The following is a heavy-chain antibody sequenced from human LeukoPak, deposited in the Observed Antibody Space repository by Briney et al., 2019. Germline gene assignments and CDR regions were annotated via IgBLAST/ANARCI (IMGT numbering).Heavy chain of an antibody. CDR2: ISWDGGST. J-gene: IGHJ4*02. V-gene: IGHV3-43D*03. D-gene: IGHD5-24*01. Sequence: GGSLRLSCAASGFTFNSYAMHWVRQAPGKGLEWVSLISWDGGSTYYADSVKGRFTISRDNSKNSLYLQMNSLRAEDTALYYCAKDGGDGYSHFDYWGQGTLVTVSS. CDR3: AKDGGDGYSHFDY. CDR1: GFTFNSYA.